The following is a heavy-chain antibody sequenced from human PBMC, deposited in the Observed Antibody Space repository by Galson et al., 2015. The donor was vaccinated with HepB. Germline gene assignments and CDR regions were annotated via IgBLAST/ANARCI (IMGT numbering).Heavy chain of an antibody. V-gene: IGHV1-18*01. CDR1: GYTFRNYG. CDR3: ARDRGVYNYGLLRWYAFDI. Sequence: SVKVSCKASGYTFRNYGISWVRQAPGQGLEWMGRISGYNGNTNYAQKLQGRVTMTTDISTSTVYMELSSVTAADTAVYYCARDRGVYNYGLLRWYAFDIWGQGTMVTVSS. J-gene: IGHJ3*02. D-gene: IGHD5-18*01. CDR2: ISGYNGNT.